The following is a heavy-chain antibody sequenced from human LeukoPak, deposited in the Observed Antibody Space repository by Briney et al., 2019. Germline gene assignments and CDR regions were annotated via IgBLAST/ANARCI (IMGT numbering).Heavy chain of an antibody. CDR1: GFTFDDYA. CDR2: ISWNSGSI. V-gene: IGHV3-9*01. J-gene: IGHJ6*02. CDR3: ARGYSSSGDPIYYYGMDV. Sequence: PGGSLRLSCAASGFTFDDYAMHWVRQAPGKGLEWVSGISWNSGSIGYADSVKGRFTISRDNAKNSLYLQMNSLRAEDTALYYCARGYSSSGDPIYYYGMDVWGQGTTVTVSS. D-gene: IGHD6-13*01.